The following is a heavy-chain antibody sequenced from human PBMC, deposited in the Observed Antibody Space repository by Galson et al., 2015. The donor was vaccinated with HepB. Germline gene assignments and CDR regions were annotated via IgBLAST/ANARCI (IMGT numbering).Heavy chain of an antibody. D-gene: IGHD2-2*01. CDR2: ISYDGSNK. CDR1: GFTFSSFA. Sequence: SLRLSCAASGFTFSSFAFHWVRQAPGKGLEWVAVISYDGSNKYYADSVKGQFTISRDNSKNTLYLQMNSLRVDDTAVYYCARAAHCSSSSCYNYYFYYGMDVWVQGTTVTVS. V-gene: IGHV3-30*04. J-gene: IGHJ6*02. CDR3: ARAAHCSSSSCYNYYFYYGMDV.